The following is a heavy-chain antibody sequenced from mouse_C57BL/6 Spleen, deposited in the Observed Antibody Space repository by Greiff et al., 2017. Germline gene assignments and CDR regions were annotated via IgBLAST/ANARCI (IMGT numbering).Heavy chain of an antibody. D-gene: IGHD1-2*01. J-gene: IGHJ4*01. V-gene: IGHV1-69*01. Sequence: VQLQQPGAELVMPGASVKLSCKASGYTFTSYWMHWVKQRPGQGLEWIGEIDPSDSYTNYNQKFKGKSTLTVDKSSSTAYMQLSSLTSEGAAVYYCAATTGYAMDYWGQGTSVTVSS. CDR3: AATTGYAMDY. CDR1: GYTFTSYW. CDR2: IDPSDSYT.